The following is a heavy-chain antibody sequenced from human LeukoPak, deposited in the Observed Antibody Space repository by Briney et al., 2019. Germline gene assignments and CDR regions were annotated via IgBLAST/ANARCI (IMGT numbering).Heavy chain of an antibody. CDR1: GGSISSSSYY. D-gene: IGHD3-10*01. CDR3: ASVRRGFGESSKYYSYYYMDV. CDR2: IYYSGST. J-gene: IGHJ6*03. Sequence: SETLSLTCTVSGGSISSSSYYWGWIRQPPGKGLEWIGSIYYSGSTYYNPSLKSRVTISVDTSKNQFSLKLSAVTAADTAVYYCASVRRGFGESSKYYSYYYMDVWGNGTTVTISS. V-gene: IGHV4-39*01.